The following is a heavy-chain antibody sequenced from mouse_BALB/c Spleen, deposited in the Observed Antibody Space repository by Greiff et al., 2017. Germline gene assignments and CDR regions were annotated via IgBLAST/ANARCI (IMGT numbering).Heavy chain of an antibody. J-gene: IGHJ1*01. Sequence: DVKLVESGPGLVKPSQSLSLTCSVTGYSITSGYYWNWIRQFPGNKLEWMGYISYDGSNNYNPSLKNRISITRDTSKNQFFLKLNSVTTEDTATYYCARRYDWYFDVWGAGTTVTVSS. D-gene: IGHD2-14*01. V-gene: IGHV3-6*02. CDR3: ARRYDWYFDV. CDR1: GYSITSGYY. CDR2: ISYDGSN.